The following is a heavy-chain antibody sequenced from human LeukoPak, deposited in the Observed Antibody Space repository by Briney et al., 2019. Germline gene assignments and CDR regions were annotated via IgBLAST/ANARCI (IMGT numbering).Heavy chain of an antibody. CDR3: ARDFTDTAMVTNFDY. V-gene: IGHV3-21*01. CDR2: ISSSSSYI. CDR1: GFTFGSYS. J-gene: IGHJ4*02. Sequence: PGGSLRLSCAASGFTFGSYSMNWVRQAPGKGLEWASSISSSSSYIYYADSVKGRFTISRDNAKNSLYLQMNSLRAEDTAVYYCARDFTDTAMVTNFDYWGQGTLVTVSS. D-gene: IGHD5-18*01.